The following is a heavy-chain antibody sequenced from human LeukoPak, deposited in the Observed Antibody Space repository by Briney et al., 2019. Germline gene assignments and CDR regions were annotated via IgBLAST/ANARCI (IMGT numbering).Heavy chain of an antibody. Sequence: PGRSLRLSCAASGFTFSSYAMHWVRQAPGKGLEWVAVISYDGSNKYYADSVKGRFTISRDNSKNTLYPQMNSLRAEDTAVYYCARDSGTTGTFDYWGQGTLVTVSS. CDR1: GFTFSSYA. J-gene: IGHJ4*02. CDR2: ISYDGSNK. CDR3: ARDSGTTGTFDY. V-gene: IGHV3-30-3*01. D-gene: IGHD1-7*01.